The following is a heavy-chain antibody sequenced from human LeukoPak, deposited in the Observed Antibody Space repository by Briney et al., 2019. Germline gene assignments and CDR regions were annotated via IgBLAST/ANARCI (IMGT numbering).Heavy chain of an antibody. J-gene: IGHJ4*02. CDR1: GFTFSSYW. CDR2: IKSDGSST. V-gene: IGHV3-74*01. CDR3: AKLGCTGTFCYANY. D-gene: IGHD2-2*01. Sequence: PGGSLRLSCAASGFTFSSYWMHWVRQAPGKGLVWVSRIKSDGSSTRYADFVKGRFTISRDNAKNTLYLQLNSLRAEDTALYYCAKLGCTGTFCYANYWGQGTLVTVSS.